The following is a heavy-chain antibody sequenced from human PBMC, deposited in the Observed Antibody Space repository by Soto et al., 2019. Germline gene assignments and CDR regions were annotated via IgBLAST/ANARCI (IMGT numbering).Heavy chain of an antibody. CDR2: IRSKAYGGTT. CDR1: GFTFGDYA. J-gene: IGHJ4*02. CDR3: TRRGIAAAGTFDY. D-gene: IGHD6-13*01. V-gene: IGHV3-49*03. Sequence: EVQLVESGGGLVQPGRSLRLSCTASGFTFGDYAMSWFRQAPGKGLEWVGFIRSKAYGGTTEYAASVKGRFTISRDDYKSIAYLQMNSLKTEDTAVYYCTRRGIAAAGTFDYWGQGTLVTVSS.